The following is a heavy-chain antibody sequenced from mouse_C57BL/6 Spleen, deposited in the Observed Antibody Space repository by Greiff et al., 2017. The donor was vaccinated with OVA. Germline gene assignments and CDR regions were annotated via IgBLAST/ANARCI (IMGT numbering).Heavy chain of an antibody. CDR3: ARGITTVFDY. CDR1: GYSITSGYD. CDR2: ISYSGST. J-gene: IGHJ2*01. D-gene: IGHD1-1*01. Sequence: EVQLKESGPGMVKPSQSLSLTCTVTGYSITSGYDWHWIRHFPGNKLEWMGYISYSGSTNYNPSLKSRISITHDTSKNHFFLKLNSVTTEDTATYYCARGITTVFDYWGQGTTLTVSS. V-gene: IGHV3-1*01.